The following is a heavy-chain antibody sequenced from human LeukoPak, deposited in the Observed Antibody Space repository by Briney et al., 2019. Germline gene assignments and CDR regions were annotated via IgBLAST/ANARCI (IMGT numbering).Heavy chain of an antibody. V-gene: IGHV4-30-4*01. Sequence: PSETLSLTCTVSGDSVSSGDYYWSWIRQPPGKGLEWIGYIYHSGGTYYNPPLKSRVTISVDTSKNQFSLKLTSVTAADTAVYYCARVTCSGGSCYSFDYWGQGTLVTVSS. D-gene: IGHD2-15*01. CDR1: GDSVSSGDYY. J-gene: IGHJ4*02. CDR2: IYHSGGT. CDR3: ARVTCSGGSCYSFDY.